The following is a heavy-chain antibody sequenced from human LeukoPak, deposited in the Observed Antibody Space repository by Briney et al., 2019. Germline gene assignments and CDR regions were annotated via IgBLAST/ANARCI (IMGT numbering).Heavy chain of an antibody. J-gene: IGHJ4*02. CDR2: ISYDGSNK. CDR3: AREQWLVPFDY. V-gene: IGHV3-30-3*01. D-gene: IGHD6-19*01. CDR1: GFTFSSYA. Sequence: GRSLRLSCAASGFTFSSYAMHWVRQAPGKGLEWVAVISYDGSNKYYADSVKGRFTISRDNSKNTLYLQMNSLGAEDTAVYFCAREQWLVPFDYWGQGTLVTVSS.